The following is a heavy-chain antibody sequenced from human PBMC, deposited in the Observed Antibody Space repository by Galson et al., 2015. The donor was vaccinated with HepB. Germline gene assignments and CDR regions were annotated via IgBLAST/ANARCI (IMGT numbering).Heavy chain of an antibody. CDR1: GFTFSRYG. D-gene: IGHD5-24*01. J-gene: IGHJ3*02. Sequence: SLRLSCAASGFTFSRYGMSWVRQAPGKGLEWVSGTSCSGGSTYYADSVKGRFTISRDKSKNTLYLQMNSLRADDTAVYYCAIAYEMDTLSLGYDAFDIRGQGTMVTVSS. V-gene: IGHV3-23*01. CDR2: TSCSGGST. CDR3: AIAYEMDTLSLGYDAFDI.